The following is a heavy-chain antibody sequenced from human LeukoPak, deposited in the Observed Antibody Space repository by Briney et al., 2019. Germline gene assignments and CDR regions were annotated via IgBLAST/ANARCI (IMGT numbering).Heavy chain of an antibody. CDR3: ARLVLEGHVKVRSGMDV. Sequence: SGTLSLTCTVSVGSICSYYWSWIRQPPGKGLWRVWYIYYSGSTNYNPALKSRVTISVDTSKNQFSLKLTSVTAADTAVYYCARLVLEGHVKVRSGMDVWGQGTTVTVSS. CDR1: VGSICSYY. J-gene: IGHJ6*02. CDR2: IYYSGST. D-gene: IGHD3-22*01. V-gene: IGHV4-59*08.